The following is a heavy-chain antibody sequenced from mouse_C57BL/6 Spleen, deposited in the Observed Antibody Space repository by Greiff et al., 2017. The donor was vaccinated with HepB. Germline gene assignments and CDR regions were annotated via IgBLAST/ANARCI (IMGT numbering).Heavy chain of an antibody. V-gene: IGHV1-76*01. J-gene: IGHJ3*01. D-gene: IGHD2-4*01. CDR1: GYTFTDYY. CDR2: IYPGSGNT. Sequence: QVQLQQSGAELVRPGASVKLSCKASGYTFTDYYINWVKQRPGQGLEWIARIYPGSGNTYYNEKFKGKATLTAEKSSSTAYMQLSSLTSEDSAVYFCERSGDYGWFAYWGQGTLVTVSA. CDR3: ERSGDYGWFAY.